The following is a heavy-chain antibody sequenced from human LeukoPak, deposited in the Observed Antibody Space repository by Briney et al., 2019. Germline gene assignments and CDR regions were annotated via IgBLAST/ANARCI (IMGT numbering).Heavy chain of an antibody. CDR2: INSDESNT. CDR1: GFTFSNYL. D-gene: IGHD2-8*01. CDR3: GRGGNGIDI. V-gene: IGHV3-74*01. Sequence: HSGGSLRLSCAASGFTFSNYLMHWVRQAPGKGLVWVSRINSDESNTNSYADSVKGRFNISRDNDKNTLYLQMNSVRGEDTAVYFCGRGGNGIDIWGQGTTVIVSS. J-gene: IGHJ3*02.